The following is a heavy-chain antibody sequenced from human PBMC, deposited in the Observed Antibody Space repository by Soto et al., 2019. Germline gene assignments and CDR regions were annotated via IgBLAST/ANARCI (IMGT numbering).Heavy chain of an antibody. Sequence: QVQLVQSGAELKKPGSSVKVSCKASGGTFRSYSISWVRQDPGQGREWMGGIIPIFDITNYAQKFQGRVTITADESTSKAYMELSSLGSDDTAVYYCASPDEGGYSSNHHYYYALDVWGQGTTVTV. D-gene: IGHD3-22*01. CDR3: ASPDEGGYSSNHHYYYALDV. CDR1: GGTFRSYS. CDR2: IIPIFDIT. J-gene: IGHJ6*02. V-gene: IGHV1-69*01.